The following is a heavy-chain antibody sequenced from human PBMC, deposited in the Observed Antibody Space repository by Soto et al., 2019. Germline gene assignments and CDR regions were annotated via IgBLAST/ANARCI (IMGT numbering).Heavy chain of an antibody. Sequence: PGGSLRLSCAASGFTFSSYAMSWVRQAPGKGLEWVSAISGSGGSTYYADSVKGRFTISRDNSKNTLYLQMNILRAEDTAVYYWAKWSTVTTRYYYYMDVWGKGTTVTVSS. CDR3: AKWSTVTTRYYYYMDV. CDR2: ISGSGGST. V-gene: IGHV3-23*01. CDR1: GFTFSSYA. J-gene: IGHJ6*03. D-gene: IGHD4-17*01.